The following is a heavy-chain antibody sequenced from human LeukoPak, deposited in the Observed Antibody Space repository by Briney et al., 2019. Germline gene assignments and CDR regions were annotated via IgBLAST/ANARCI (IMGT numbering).Heavy chain of an antibody. CDR1: GVSISGSSYY. Sequence: SETLSLTCTVSGVSISGSSYYWGWIRQPPGKGLEWIGSIYYSGSTYYNPSLKSRVTISVDTSKNQFSLKLSSVTAADTAVYYCARHGTAAAGTPFDYWGQGTLVTVSS. D-gene: IGHD6-13*01. J-gene: IGHJ4*02. CDR2: IYYSGST. V-gene: IGHV4-39*01. CDR3: ARHGTAAAGTPFDY.